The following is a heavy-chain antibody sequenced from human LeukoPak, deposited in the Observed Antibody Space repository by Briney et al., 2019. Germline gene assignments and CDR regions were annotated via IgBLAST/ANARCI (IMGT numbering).Heavy chain of an antibody. CDR3: ARDEYSSSSWYFDY. Sequence: PGGSLRLSCAASGFTFSSYSMNWVRQAPGKGLEWVSSISSSSSYIYYADSVKGRFTISRDNAKDSLYLQMNSLRAEDTAVYYCARDEYSSSSWYFDYWGQGTLVTVSS. D-gene: IGHD6-6*01. CDR1: GFTFSSYS. V-gene: IGHV3-21*01. J-gene: IGHJ4*02. CDR2: ISSSSSYI.